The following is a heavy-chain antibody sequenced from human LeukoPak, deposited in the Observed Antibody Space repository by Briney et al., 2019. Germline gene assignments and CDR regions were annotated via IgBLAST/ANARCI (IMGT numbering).Heavy chain of an antibody. CDR1: GGSISSSSYY. Sequence: SETLSLTCTVSGGSISSSSYYWGWIRQPPGKGLEWIGSIYYSGSTYYNPSLKSRVTISVDTSKNQFSLKLSSVTAADTAVYYCARLDVKYSSSWPSLDYWGQGTLVTVSS. J-gene: IGHJ4*02. CDR2: IYYSGST. CDR3: ARLDVKYSSSWPSLDY. V-gene: IGHV4-39*01. D-gene: IGHD6-13*01.